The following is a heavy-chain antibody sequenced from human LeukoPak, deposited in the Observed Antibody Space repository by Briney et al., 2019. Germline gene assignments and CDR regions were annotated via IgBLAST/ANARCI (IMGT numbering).Heavy chain of an antibody. J-gene: IGHJ2*01. CDR3: ARVSSSWYQDWFFDL. D-gene: IGHD6-13*01. CDR1: GGTFISYA. Sequence: ASVKVSCKASGGTFISYAVSWLRQAPGQGLEWMGGIIPMFGTANYAQKFQGRVTITADESTSTAYMELRNLRSEDTAVYYCARVSSSWYQDWFFDLWGRGTLVTVSS. CDR2: IIPMFGTA. V-gene: IGHV1-69*13.